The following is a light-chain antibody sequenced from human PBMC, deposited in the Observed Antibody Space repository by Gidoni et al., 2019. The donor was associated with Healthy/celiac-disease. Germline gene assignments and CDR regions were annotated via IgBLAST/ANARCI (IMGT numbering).Light chain of an antibody. Sequence: DIAMTQSPLSRPVTPGEPASISRRSCQSLLHSNGYNYLDWYLQKPGQSPQLLIYLGSNRASGVPCRFSGSGSGSDFKLMISRVEAEDVGVYYCMQALQTPPWTFGQGTKVEIK. J-gene: IGKJ1*01. V-gene: IGKV2-28*01. CDR1: QSLLHSNGYNY. CDR3: MQALQTPPWT. CDR2: LGS.